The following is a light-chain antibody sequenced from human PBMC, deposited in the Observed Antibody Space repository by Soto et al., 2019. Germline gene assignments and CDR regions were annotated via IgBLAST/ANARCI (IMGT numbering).Light chain of an antibody. J-gene: IGKJ1*01. V-gene: IGKV3-20*01. CDR2: AAS. CDR1: QSIRSTS. Sequence: PGERATLSCRASQSIRSTSLAWYQQKPGQAPRPLISAASNRATGTPDRFSGSGSGTDFTLTISRLEPEDFAVYYCQQYGSSRWTCGQGTKVEVK. CDR3: QQYGSSRWT.